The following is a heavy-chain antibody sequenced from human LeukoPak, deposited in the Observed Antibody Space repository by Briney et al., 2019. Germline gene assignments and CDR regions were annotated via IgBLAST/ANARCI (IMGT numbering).Heavy chain of an antibody. CDR3: ARAGIVATIVMFDY. CDR1: GFTFSSYS. Sequence: KPGGSLRLSCASSGFTFSSYSMNWVRQAPGKGLEWVSSISSSSNYIYYADSVKGRFTISRDNAKKSLFLQMNSLRAEDTAVYYCARAGIVATIVMFDYWGQGTLVTVSS. CDR2: ISSSSNYI. D-gene: IGHD5-12*01. V-gene: IGHV3-21*01. J-gene: IGHJ4*02.